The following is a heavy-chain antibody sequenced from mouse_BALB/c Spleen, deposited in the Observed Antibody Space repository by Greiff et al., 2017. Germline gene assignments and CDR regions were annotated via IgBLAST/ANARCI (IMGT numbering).Heavy chain of an antibody. J-gene: IGHJ2*01. Sequence: QVQLKESGAELARPGASVKLSCKASGYTFTDYYINWVKQRTGQGLEWIGEIYPGSGNTYYNEKFKGKATLTADKSSSTAYMQLSSLTSEDSAVYFCARASYDYDVGTWGQGTTLTVSS. CDR1: GYTFTDYY. V-gene: IGHV1-77*01. D-gene: IGHD2-4*01. CDR2: IYPGSGNT. CDR3: ARASYDYDVGT.